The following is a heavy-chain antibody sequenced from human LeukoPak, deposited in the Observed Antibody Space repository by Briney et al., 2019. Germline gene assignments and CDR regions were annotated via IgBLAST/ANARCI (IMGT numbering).Heavy chain of an antibody. V-gene: IGHV3-74*01. CDR3: ASQGYCTNGVCYGYYFDY. CDR2: INSDGSST. J-gene: IGHJ4*02. D-gene: IGHD2-8*01. CDR1: GFTFSSYW. Sequence: PGGSLRLSCAASGFTFSSYWMRWVRQAPGKGLVWVSRINSDGSSTSYADSVKGRFTISRDNAKNTLYLQMNSLRAEDTAVYYCASQGYCTNGVCYGYYFDYWGQGTLVTVSS.